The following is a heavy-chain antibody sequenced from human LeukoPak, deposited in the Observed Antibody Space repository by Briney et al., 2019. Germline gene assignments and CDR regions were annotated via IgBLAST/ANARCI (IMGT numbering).Heavy chain of an antibody. J-gene: IGHJ4*02. D-gene: IGHD3-3*01. CDR3: ARVRGDEQAGFWDY. CDR2: ISAYNGNT. V-gene: IGHV1-18*01. Sequence: GASVKVSCKASGYTFTSYGISWLRQAPGQGLEWMGWISAYNGNTNYAQKLQGRVTMTTDTSTSTAYMELRSLRSDDTAVYYCARVRGDEQAGFWDYWGQGTLVTVSS. CDR1: GYTFTSYG.